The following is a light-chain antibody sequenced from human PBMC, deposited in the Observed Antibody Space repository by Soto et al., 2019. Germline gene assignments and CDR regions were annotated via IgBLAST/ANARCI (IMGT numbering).Light chain of an antibody. CDR3: QQYGSSPQT. J-gene: IGKJ1*01. V-gene: IGKV3-20*01. CDR2: GAS. Sequence: EIVLTQSPGTLSLSPGERATLSCRASQSVSIKLAWYQQKPGQAPRLLIYGASSRATGIPDRFSGSGSGTDFTLTISRLEPEDFAVYYCQQYGSSPQTFGQGTKVDI. CDR1: QSVSIK.